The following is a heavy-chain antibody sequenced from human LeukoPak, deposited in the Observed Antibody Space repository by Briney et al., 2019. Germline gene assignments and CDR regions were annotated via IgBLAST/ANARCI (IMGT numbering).Heavy chain of an antibody. CDR1: GFTFSSYG. Sequence: PGGSLRLSCAASGFTFSSYGMYWVRQAPGKGLEWVAFIRYDGSNKYYADSVKDRFTISRDNSKNTLYLQMNSLRAEDTAVYYCARGLIVGVRGYFDYWGQGTLVTVSS. CDR2: IRYDGSNK. CDR3: ARGLIVGVRGYFDY. D-gene: IGHD1-26*01. J-gene: IGHJ4*02. V-gene: IGHV3-30*02.